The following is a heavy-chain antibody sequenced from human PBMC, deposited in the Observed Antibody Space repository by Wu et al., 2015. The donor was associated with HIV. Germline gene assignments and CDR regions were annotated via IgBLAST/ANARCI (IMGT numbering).Heavy chain of an antibody. D-gene: IGHD4-23*01. V-gene: IGHV1-69*12. CDR1: GGTLSSYA. CDR2: IIPMVATT. CDR3: ARVYGGRGXVLDV. J-gene: IGHJ3*01. Sequence: QDQLVQSGSEVKKPESSVKVSCKASGGTLSSYAINWVRQAPGQGLEWMGGIIPMVATTNYAQKFKGRVSITADESVNTAYMELSSLKSDDTAVYYCARVYGGRGXVLDV.